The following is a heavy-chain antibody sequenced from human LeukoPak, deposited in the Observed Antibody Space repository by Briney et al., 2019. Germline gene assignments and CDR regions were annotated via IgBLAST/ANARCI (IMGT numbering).Heavy chain of an antibody. J-gene: IGHJ5*02. V-gene: IGHV4-39*07. D-gene: IGHD4-23*01. Sequence: SETLSLTCTVSGGSINSNYYWGWIRQPPGKGLECIGSIYNSGSSYYNPSLKSRVTISVDTSKNWFSLKLSSVTAADTAVYYCARDRPPSYGGNSNWFDPWGQGTLVTVSS. CDR2: IYNSGSS. CDR3: ARDRPPSYGGNSNWFDP. CDR1: GGSINSNYY.